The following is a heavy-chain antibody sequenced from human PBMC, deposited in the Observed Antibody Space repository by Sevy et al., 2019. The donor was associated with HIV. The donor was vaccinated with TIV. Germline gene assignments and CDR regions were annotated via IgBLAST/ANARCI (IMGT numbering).Heavy chain of an antibody. Sequence: SETLSLTCSVSGGSVNSGVSYWSWIRQSPGKGLEWIAYIYKGVSTNYNPSLKSRVTISVDTSKNHFSLKLGSVTAADTAGYNRATNQGYPGDWFAPWGQGTPGTVSS. D-gene: IGHD1-1*01. J-gene: IGHJ5*02. CDR1: GGSVNSGVSY. CDR3: ATNQGYPGDWFAP. CDR2: IYKGVST. V-gene: IGHV4-61*03.